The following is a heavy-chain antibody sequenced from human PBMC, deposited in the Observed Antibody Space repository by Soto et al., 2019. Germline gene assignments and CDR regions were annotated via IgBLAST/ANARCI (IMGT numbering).Heavy chain of an antibody. CDR1: GGSISSGDYY. Sequence: PSETLSLTCTVSGGSISSGDYYWSWIRQPPGKGLEWIGYIYYSGSTYYNPSLKSRVTISVDTSKNQFSLKLSSVTAADTAVYYCARSYYYDSSEEAFYYYYGMDVWGQGTTVTVS. D-gene: IGHD3-22*01. V-gene: IGHV4-30-4*01. CDR2: IYYSGST. J-gene: IGHJ6*02. CDR3: ARSYYYDSSEEAFYYYYGMDV.